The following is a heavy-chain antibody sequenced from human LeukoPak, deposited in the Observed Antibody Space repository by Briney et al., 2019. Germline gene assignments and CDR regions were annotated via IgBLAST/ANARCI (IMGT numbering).Heavy chain of an antibody. V-gene: IGHV4-4*07. CDR1: GGSMSNYY. Sequence: SETLSLTCTVSGGSMSNYYWSWIRQPAGKGLEWVGRIYSTGSTNYNPSLKSRVTMSVDMSKNQFSLKLNSVTAADTAVYYCTRVMTTVNVFDIWGQGTLVTVSS. J-gene: IGHJ3*02. D-gene: IGHD4-17*01. CDR3: TRVMTTVNVFDI. CDR2: IYSTGST.